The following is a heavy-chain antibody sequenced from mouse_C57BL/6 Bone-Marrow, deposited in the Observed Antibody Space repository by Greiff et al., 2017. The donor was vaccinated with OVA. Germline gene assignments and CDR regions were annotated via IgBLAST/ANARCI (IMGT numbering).Heavy chain of an antibody. Sequence: EVKLVESGPELVKPGASVKIPCKASGYTFTDYNMDWVKQSHGKSLEWIGDINPNNGGTIYNQKFKGKATLTVDKSSSTAYMELRSLTSEDTAVYYCARGAYDYRFAYWGQGTLVTVSA. J-gene: IGHJ3*01. D-gene: IGHD2-4*01. V-gene: IGHV1-18*01. CDR1: GYTFTDYN. CDR3: ARGAYDYRFAY. CDR2: INPNNGGT.